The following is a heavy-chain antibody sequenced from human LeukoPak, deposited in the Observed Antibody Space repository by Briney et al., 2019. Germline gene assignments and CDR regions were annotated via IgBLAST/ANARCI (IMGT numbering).Heavy chain of an antibody. J-gene: IGHJ6*03. CDR2: INHSGST. CDR3: ARSTSRGVYYYVDV. Sequence: SETLSLTCAVYGGSFSGYYWSWIRQPPGKGLEWIGEINHSGSTNYNPSLKSRVTISVDTSKNQFSLKLSSVTAADTAVYYCARSTSRGVYYYVDVWGKGTTVTVSS. CDR1: GGSFSGYY. V-gene: IGHV4-34*01. D-gene: IGHD2-2*01.